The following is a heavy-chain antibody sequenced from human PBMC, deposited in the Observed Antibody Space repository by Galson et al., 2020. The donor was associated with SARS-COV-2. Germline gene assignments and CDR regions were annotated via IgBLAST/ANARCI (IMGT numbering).Heavy chain of an antibody. J-gene: IGHJ6*03. V-gene: IGHV3-30*04. CDR1: GFTFSNYT. CDR2: ITSDSSNK. D-gene: IGHD3-16*01. Sequence: GGSLRLSCAASGFTFSNYTYHWVRQAPGKGLEWVSSITSDSSNKYYADSVKGRFTISRDNSKNSLYLQMNSLRAEDTAIYYCARGMGGNYCYMDPWGKGTTVTVSS. CDR3: ARGMGGNYCYMDP.